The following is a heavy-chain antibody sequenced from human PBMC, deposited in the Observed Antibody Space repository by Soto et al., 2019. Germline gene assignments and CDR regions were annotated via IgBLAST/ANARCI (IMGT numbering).Heavy chain of an antibody. D-gene: IGHD6-13*01. CDR3: ARDPYGSSEGLRNSRYYYYYGLDV. J-gene: IGHJ6*02. Sequence: GGSLRLSCAASGFTFSTYSMNWVRQAPGKGLEWVSSISSSSNYIYYADSVKGRFTISRDNAKNSLYLQMDSLRAEDTAVYYCARDPYGSSEGLRNSRYYYYYGLDVWGQGTTVTVSS. CDR1: GFTFSTYS. V-gene: IGHV3-21*01. CDR2: ISSSSNYI.